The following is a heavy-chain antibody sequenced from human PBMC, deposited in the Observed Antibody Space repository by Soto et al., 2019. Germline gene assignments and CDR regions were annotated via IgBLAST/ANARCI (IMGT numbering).Heavy chain of an antibody. CDR1: GFPFSNYG. CDR3: ASQQWLDPV. CDR2: ISFDGHDQ. Sequence: QVQLVESGGGVVEPGRSLRLSCAASGFPFSNYGMHWVRQAPGKGLEWMAVISFDGHDQDYADSVKGRFTISRDNSKSTLYLQMNSLRAEDTAVYYCASQQWLDPVWGKGTLVTVSS. V-gene: IGHV3-30*03. J-gene: IGHJ4*02. D-gene: IGHD6-19*01.